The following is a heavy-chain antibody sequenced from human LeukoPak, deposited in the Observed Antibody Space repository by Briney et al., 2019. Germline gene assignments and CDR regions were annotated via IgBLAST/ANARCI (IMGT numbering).Heavy chain of an antibody. V-gene: IGHV4-61*01. CDR3: ARGSGYGSGSSDAFDI. D-gene: IGHD3-10*01. Sequence: SETLSLTCTVSGGSVSSNNYYWSWIRQPPGKGLEWIGYSYFSGSTNYNPSLKSRVTMSLDTSKNQFSLKLSSVTAADTAVYYCARGSGYGSGSSDAFDIWGQGTMVTVSS. CDR2: SYFSGST. J-gene: IGHJ3*02. CDR1: GGSVSSNNYY.